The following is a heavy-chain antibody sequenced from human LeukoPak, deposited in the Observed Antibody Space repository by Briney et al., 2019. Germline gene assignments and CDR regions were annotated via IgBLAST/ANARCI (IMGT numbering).Heavy chain of an antibody. J-gene: IGHJ6*03. CDR3: ARAIAAVRYYYYMDV. CDR1: GGTFSSYA. V-gene: IGHV1-69*05. D-gene: IGHD6-13*01. Sequence: ASVKVSCKASGGTFSSYAISWVRQAPGQGLEWMGGIIPIFGTANYAQKFQGRVTITTDESTSTAYMELSSLRSEDTAVYYCARAIAAVRYYYYMDVWGKGTTVTVSS. CDR2: IIPIFGTA.